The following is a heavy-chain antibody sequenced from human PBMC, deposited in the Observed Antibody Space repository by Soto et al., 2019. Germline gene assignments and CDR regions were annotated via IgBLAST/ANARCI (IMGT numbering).Heavy chain of an antibody. CDR1: GYSFTSYW. Sequence: PGESLKISCKGSGYSFTSYWIGWVRQMPGKGLEWMGIIYPGDSDTRYSPSFQGQVTISADKSISTAYRQWSSLKASDTARDYCERLSISGDYGRDVWGEGTTDTVAS. V-gene: IGHV5-51*01. D-gene: IGHD2-21*01. CDR3: ERLSISGDYGRDV. J-gene: IGHJ6*02. CDR2: IYPGDSDT.